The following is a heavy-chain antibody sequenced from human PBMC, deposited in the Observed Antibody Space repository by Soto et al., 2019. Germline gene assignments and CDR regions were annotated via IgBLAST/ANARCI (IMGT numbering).Heavy chain of an antibody. V-gene: IGHV1-69*06. CDR1: GGTFKSYA. Sequence: QVQLVQSGAEVKKPGSSVKVSCKASGGTFKSYAISWVRQAPGQGFEWMGGIIPIFGTSNYAQKFQGRVTITGDKSANTAYRERSSLRSEDTAVYYCARSRYYYGSGSYYNGDYWGQGTLVTVSS. CDR2: IIPIFGTS. J-gene: IGHJ4*02. CDR3: ARSRYYYGSGSYYNGDY. D-gene: IGHD3-10*01.